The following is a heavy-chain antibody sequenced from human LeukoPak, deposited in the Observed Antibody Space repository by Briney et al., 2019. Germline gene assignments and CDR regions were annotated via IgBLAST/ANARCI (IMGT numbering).Heavy chain of an antibody. CDR2: IIPIIGTA. Sequence: SSVKVSCKASGGTFSSYAISWVRQAPGQGLEWMGGIIPIIGTANYAQKFQGRVTITADESTSTAYMELSSLRSADTAVYYAARFSTEYGYAPTDYWGQGPLVTVSS. CDR3: ARFSTEYGYAPTDY. V-gene: IGHV1-69*01. CDR1: GGTFSSYA. J-gene: IGHJ4*02. D-gene: IGHD5-18*01.